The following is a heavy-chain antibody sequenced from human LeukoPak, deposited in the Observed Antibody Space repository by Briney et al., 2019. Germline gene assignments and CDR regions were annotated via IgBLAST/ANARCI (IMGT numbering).Heavy chain of an antibody. D-gene: IGHD6-13*01. Sequence: GASVKVSCKTSGYTFTSYAISWVRQAPGQGLEWMGWISAYNNNTNYPQKFRGRVTMTTDTSTSTVYMELRSLRSDDTAVYYCARGHSSSWYLLSFDYWGQGTLVTVSS. J-gene: IGHJ4*02. CDR3: ARGHSSSWYLLSFDY. CDR2: ISAYNNNT. V-gene: IGHV1-18*01. CDR1: GYTFTSYA.